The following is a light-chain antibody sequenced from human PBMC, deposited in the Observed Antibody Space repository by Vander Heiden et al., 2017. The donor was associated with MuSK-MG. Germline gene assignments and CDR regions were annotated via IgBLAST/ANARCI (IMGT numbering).Light chain of an antibody. V-gene: IGKV2-28*01. CDR3: MQGLQPPRYT. J-gene: IGKJ2*01. Sequence: DIVMTQSPLSLPVSPGEPASISCRSNQSLLHSNGYNHLDWYLLKPGQSPQLLIYLGSNRASGVPDRFSGGGSGTDFILKISRVEAEDVGVYYCMQGLQPPRYTFGQGTKLEIK. CDR2: LGS. CDR1: QSLLHSNGYNH.